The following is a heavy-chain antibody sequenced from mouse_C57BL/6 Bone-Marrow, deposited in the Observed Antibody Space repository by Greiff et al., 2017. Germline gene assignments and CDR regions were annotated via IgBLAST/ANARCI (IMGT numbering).Heavy chain of an antibody. J-gene: IGHJ4*01. V-gene: IGHV1-80*01. CDR3: AREIYYDYDWGYYAMDY. D-gene: IGHD2-4*01. CDR2: IYPGDGDT. Sequence: QVQLQQSGAELVKPGASVKISCKASGYAFSSYWMNWVKQRPGKGLEWIGQIYPGDGDTNYNGKFKGKATLTADKSSSTAYMQLSSLTSEDSAVYFCAREIYYDYDWGYYAMDYWGQGTSVTVSS. CDR1: GYAFSSYW.